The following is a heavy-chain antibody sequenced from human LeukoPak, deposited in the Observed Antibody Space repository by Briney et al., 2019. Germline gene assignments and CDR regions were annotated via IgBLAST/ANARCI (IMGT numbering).Heavy chain of an antibody. CDR1: GYTLNELS. CDR2: FDPEDGET. D-gene: IGHD6-19*01. Sequence: ASVKVSCKVSGYTLNELSMHWVRQAPGKGLEWMGGFDPEDGETIYAQKFQGRVTMTEDTSTDTAYMELSSLRSEDTAVYYCATDTGYSSGWYYFDYWGQGTLVTVSS. J-gene: IGHJ4*02. CDR3: ATDTGYSSGWYYFDY. V-gene: IGHV1-24*01.